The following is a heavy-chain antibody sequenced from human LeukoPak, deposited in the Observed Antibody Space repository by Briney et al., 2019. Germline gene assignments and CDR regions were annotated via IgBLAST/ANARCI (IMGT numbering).Heavy chain of an antibody. D-gene: IGHD5-18*01. CDR3: ARQWIQLSSSNYFDC. V-gene: IGHV4-39*01. J-gene: IGHJ4*02. Sequence: SETLSLTCTVSGGSISSSSYYWGWIRQPPGKGLEWIGSIYYSGSTYYNPSLKSRVTISVDTSKNQFSLKLSSVTAADTAVYYCARQWIQLSSSNYFDCWGQGTLVTVSP. CDR1: GGSISSSSYY. CDR2: IYYSGST.